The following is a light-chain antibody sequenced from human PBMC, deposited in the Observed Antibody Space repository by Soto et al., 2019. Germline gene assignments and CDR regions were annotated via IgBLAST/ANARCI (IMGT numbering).Light chain of an antibody. CDR2: GAS. CDR3: QQYGRSPYT. V-gene: IGKV3-20*01. J-gene: IGKJ2*01. Sequence: EIVLTQSPGTQSLSPGERATLACRASQSSTSSYLAWYQQKPGQAPRLLIYGASSRATGVPDRFSGIGYGTDFTLTISRLEPEDFAVYYCQQYGRSPYTFGQGTKLEIK. CDR1: QSSTSSY.